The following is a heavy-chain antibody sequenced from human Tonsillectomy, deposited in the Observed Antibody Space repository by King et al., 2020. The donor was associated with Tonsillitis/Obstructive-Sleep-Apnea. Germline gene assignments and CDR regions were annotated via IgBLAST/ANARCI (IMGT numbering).Heavy chain of an antibody. CDR3: ASGGNDSPNDYYSYMDV. CDR1: GGTFSSYA. CDR2: IIPIFGID. D-gene: IGHD1-1*01. V-gene: IGHV1-69*04. J-gene: IGHJ6*03. Sequence: QLVQSGAEVKKPGSSVKVSCKASGGTFSSYAISWVRQAPGQGLEWMVRIIPIFGIDNYAQKFQGRVTITADKSTSTAYMELSSLSSEDTAVYYCASGGNDSPNDYYSYMDVWGKGTTVTVSS.